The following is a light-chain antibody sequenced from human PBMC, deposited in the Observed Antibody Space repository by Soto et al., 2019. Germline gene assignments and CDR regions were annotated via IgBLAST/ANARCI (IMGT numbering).Light chain of an antibody. J-gene: IGKJ2*01. V-gene: IGKV1-5*03. CDR2: KAS. Sequence: DIQMTQSPPTLSASVGDRVTFTCRASQSISNYLAWYQQQPGKAPNLLIYKASILESGVPSRFSGSGSGTDFTLTISSLQPDDFATYYCLYYNTSSYIFSQGTKLEI. CDR3: LYYNTSSYI. CDR1: QSISNY.